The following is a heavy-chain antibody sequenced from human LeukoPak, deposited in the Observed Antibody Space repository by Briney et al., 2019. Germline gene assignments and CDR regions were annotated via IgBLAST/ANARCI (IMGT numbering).Heavy chain of an antibody. CDR2: IRYDGSNK. J-gene: IGHJ4*02. D-gene: IGHD1-26*01. CDR1: GFTFSSYG. V-gene: IGHV3-30*02. CDR3: AKDPRAYSGSYYFDY. Sequence: PGGSLRLSCAASGFTFSSYGMHWVRQAPGKGLEWVAFIRYDGSNKYYADSVKGRFTISRDNSKNTLYLQMNSLRAEDTAVYYCAKDPRAYSGSYYFDYWGQGTLVTVSS.